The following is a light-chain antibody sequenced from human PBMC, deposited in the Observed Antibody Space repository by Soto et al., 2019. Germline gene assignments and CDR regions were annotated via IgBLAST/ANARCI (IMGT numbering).Light chain of an antibody. CDR3: QQYGSSPVT. Sequence: EIVLTQSPGTLSLSPGERATLSCRASQSIRSNYLAWYQQKPGQAPRFLIYGAFSRATGIPARFSGSGSGTDFSVTISRLEPEDFAVYYYQQYGSSPVTFGQGTKVEIK. J-gene: IGKJ1*01. CDR1: QSIRSNY. CDR2: GAF. V-gene: IGKV3-20*01.